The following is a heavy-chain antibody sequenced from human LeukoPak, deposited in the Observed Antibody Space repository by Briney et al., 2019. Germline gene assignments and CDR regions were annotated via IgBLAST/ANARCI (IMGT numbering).Heavy chain of an antibody. CDR2: FYYSGST. J-gene: IGHJ4*02. CDR3: ARGSGWYEFDY. Sequence: PSETLSLTCSVSGGSVSSGGYYWSWIRQPPGKGLECIGYFYYSGSTNYNPSLKSRVTISVDTSKNQFSLKLSSVTAADTAVYYRARGSGWYEFDYWGQGTLVTVSS. CDR1: GGSVSSGGYY. D-gene: IGHD6-19*01. V-gene: IGHV4-61*08.